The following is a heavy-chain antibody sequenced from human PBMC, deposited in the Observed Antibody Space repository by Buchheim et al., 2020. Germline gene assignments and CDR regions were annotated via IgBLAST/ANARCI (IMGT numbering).Heavy chain of an antibody. Sequence: QVQLQESGPGLVKPSETLSLTCTVSGGSVSSGSYYWSWIRQPPGKGLEWIGYIYYSGSTNYNPSLKSRVTISVDTSKNQFSLKLSSVTAADTAVYYCARSVGRGIGDELDYWGQGTL. CDR1: GGSVSSGSYY. D-gene: IGHD3-16*01. CDR2: IYYSGST. J-gene: IGHJ4*02. CDR3: ARSVGRGIGDELDY. V-gene: IGHV4-61*01.